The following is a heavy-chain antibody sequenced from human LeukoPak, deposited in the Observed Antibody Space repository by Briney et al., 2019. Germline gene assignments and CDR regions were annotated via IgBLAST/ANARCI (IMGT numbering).Heavy chain of an antibody. CDR2: ISGSGGST. V-gene: IGHV3-23*01. J-gene: IGHJ4*02. D-gene: IGHD2-15*01. CDR3: AKGCDGGGSCYLVDY. Sequence: GGSLRLSCAASGFTFSSYAMSWVRQAPGKGLEWVSVISGSGGSTYYADSVKGRFTISRDNSKNTLYLQMNSLRAEDTAVYYCAKGCDGGGSCYLVDYWGQGTLDTVSS. CDR1: GFTFSSYA.